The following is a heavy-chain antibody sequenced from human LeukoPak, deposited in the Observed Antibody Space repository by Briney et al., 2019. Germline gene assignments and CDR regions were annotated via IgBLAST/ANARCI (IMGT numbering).Heavy chain of an antibody. CDR1: GYTFTSYG. J-gene: IGHJ4*02. CDR2: ISAYNGNT. V-gene: IGHV1-18*01. D-gene: IGHD3-22*01. CDR3: ASGGAPTYYYDSSGYILGYFDY. Sequence: GASVKVSCKASGYTFTSYGISWVRQAPGQGLEWMGWISAYNGNTNYAQKLQGRVTMTTGTSTSTAYMELRSLRSDDTAVYYCASGGAPTYYYDSSGYILGYFDYWGQGTLVTVSS.